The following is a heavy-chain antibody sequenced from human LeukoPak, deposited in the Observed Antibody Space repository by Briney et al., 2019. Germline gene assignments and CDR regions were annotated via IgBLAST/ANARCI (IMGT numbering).Heavy chain of an antibody. CDR3: AAGFYYDSSGYKGPFDY. J-gene: IGHJ4*02. CDR2: INHSGST. D-gene: IGHD3-22*01. V-gene: IGHV4-34*01. CDR1: GGSFSGYY. Sequence: PSETLSLTCAVYGGSFSGYYWSWIRQPPGKGLEWIGEINHSGSTNYNPSLKSRVTISVDTSKNQFSLKLSSVTAADTAVYYCAAGFYYDSSGYKGPFDYWGQGTLVTVSS.